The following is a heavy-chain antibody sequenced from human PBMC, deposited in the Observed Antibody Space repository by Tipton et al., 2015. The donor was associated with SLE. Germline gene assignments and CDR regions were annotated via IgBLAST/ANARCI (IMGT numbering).Heavy chain of an antibody. CDR1: GGSFSGYH. CDR3: AGAVGTAAGLRDY. Sequence: TLSLTCAVYGGSFSGYHWTWIRPPPGQGLEWIGGIADTGSPNYNPSLKSRVTISLDTSKSQFSLILNSLTAADAAIYYCAGAVGTAAGLRDYWGQGTLVTVSS. J-gene: IGHJ4*02. V-gene: IGHV4-34*01. CDR2: IADTGSP. D-gene: IGHD6-13*01.